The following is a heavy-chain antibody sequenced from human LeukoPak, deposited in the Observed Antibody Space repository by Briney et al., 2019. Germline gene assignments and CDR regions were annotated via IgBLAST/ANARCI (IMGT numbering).Heavy chain of an antibody. Sequence: SETLSLTCTVSGGSISSYYWSWIRQPPGKGLEWIGYIYYSGSTNYNPSLKSRVTISVDTSKNQFSLKLTSVTAADTAVYYCARVLLGIGGYAFDIWGQGTMVTVSS. CDR2: IYYSGST. CDR3: ARVLLGIGGYAFDI. D-gene: IGHD7-27*01. J-gene: IGHJ3*02. CDR1: GGSISSYY. V-gene: IGHV4-59*12.